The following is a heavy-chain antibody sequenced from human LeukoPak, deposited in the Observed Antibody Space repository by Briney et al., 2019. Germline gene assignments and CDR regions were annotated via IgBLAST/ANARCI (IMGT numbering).Heavy chain of an antibody. CDR2: IYYSGST. Sequence: SETLSLTCTVSGGSISSSSYYWGWIRQPPRKGLEWIASIYYSGSTYYNPSLKSRVTISVDTSKNQFSLKLSSVTAADTAVYYCARGGQQLALENWFDPWGQGTLVTVSS. J-gene: IGHJ5*02. CDR3: ARGGQQLALENWFDP. D-gene: IGHD6-13*01. V-gene: IGHV4-39*07. CDR1: GGSISSSSYY.